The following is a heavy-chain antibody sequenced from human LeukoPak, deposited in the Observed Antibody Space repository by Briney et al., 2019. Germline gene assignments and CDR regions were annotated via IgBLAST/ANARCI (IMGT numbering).Heavy chain of an antibody. D-gene: IGHD1-14*01. CDR1: GFTFGDYG. Sequence: HPGGSLRLSCAASGFTFGDYGMSWVRQAPGKGLVGVSHINSDGRRTNYASAVKGRFTISRDNAKNTLYLQMNSLRAEDTAVYYCARQPDYWGQGTLVTVSS. V-gene: IGHV3-74*01. CDR3: ARQPDY. CDR2: INSDGRRT. J-gene: IGHJ4*02.